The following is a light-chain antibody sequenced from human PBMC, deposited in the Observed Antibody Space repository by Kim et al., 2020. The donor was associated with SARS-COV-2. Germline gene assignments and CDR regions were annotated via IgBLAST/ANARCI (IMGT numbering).Light chain of an antibody. CDR3: TSYTGSDTLI. Sequence: GQSITIACTGNSSDVGAYNYVSWYQQHPGRAPKLMIYDVTDRPSGVSNRFSGSKSGNTASLTISGLQAEDEADYYCTSYTGSDTLIFGGGTQLTVL. J-gene: IGLJ2*01. CDR2: DVT. CDR1: SSDVGAYNY. V-gene: IGLV2-14*03.